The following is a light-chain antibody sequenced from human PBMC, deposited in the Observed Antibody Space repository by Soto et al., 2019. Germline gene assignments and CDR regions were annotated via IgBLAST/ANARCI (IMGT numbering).Light chain of an antibody. CDR2: RNN. CDR1: SSNIGSNY. J-gene: IGLJ2*01. Sequence: QSVLTQPPSASGTPGQRVTISCSGSSSNIGSNYVYWYQQLPGTAPKLLIYRNNQRPSGVPDRFSGSKSGTSASLAISGLRSEDEADYYCAAWDDSLNVVFGGGTPLTVL. CDR3: AAWDDSLNVV. V-gene: IGLV1-47*01.